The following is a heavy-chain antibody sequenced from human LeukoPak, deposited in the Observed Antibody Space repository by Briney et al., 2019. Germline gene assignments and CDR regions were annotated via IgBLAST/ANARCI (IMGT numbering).Heavy chain of an antibody. CDR1: GYSFTSYW. V-gene: IGHV5-10-1*01. D-gene: IGHD2-21*02. J-gene: IGHJ3*02. Sequence: GESLTISCKGSGYSFTSYWISWVRQMPGKGLEWMGRIDPSDSYTNYSPSFQGHVTISADKSISTAYLQWSSLKASDTAMYYCARLRYCGGDCYPPDAFDIWGQGTMVTVSS. CDR2: IDPSDSYT. CDR3: ARLRYCGGDCYPPDAFDI.